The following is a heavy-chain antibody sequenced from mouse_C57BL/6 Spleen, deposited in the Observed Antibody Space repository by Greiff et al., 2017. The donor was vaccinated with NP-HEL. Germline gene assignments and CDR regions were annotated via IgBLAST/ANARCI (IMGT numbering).Heavy chain of an antibody. CDR2: ISYSGST. CDR1: GYSITSGYD. Sequence: EVKLQESGPGMVKPSQSLSLTCTVTGYSITSGYDWHWIRHFPGNKLEWMGYISYSGSTNYNPSLKSRISITHDTSKNHFFLKLNSVTTEDTATYYCARGEDYDVGAWFAYWGQGTLVTVSA. J-gene: IGHJ3*01. CDR3: ARGEDYDVGAWFAY. D-gene: IGHD2-4*01. V-gene: IGHV3-1*01.